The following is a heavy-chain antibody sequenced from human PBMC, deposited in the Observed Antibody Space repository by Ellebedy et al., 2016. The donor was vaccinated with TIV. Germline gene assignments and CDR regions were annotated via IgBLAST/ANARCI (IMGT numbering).Heavy chain of an antibody. CDR2: INPSGGST. Sequence: AASVKVSCKASGYSFTSYYMHWVRQAPGQGLEWMGIINPSGGSTNYAQKFRGRVTMTRDTSTSTVYMELSSLRSEDTAIYYCARPKHTDSGWYGGNRFDPWGQGTLVTVSS. CDR3: ARPKHTDSGWYGGNRFDP. V-gene: IGHV1-46*01. CDR1: GYSFTSYY. J-gene: IGHJ5*02. D-gene: IGHD6-19*01.